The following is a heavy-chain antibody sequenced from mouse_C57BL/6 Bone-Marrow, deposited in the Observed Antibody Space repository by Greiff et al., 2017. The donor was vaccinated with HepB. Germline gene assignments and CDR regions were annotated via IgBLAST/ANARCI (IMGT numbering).Heavy chain of an antibody. CDR3: ASGITTALGGAMDY. V-gene: IGHV2-6*01. D-gene: IGHD1-2*01. CDR2: IWGVGST. J-gene: IGHJ4*01. CDR1: GFSLTSYG. Sequence: QVQLKESGPGLVAPSQSLSITCTVSGFSLTSYGVDWVRQSPGKGLEWLGVIWGVGSTNYNSALKSRLSISKDNSKSQVFLKMNSLQTDDTAMYYCASGITTALGGAMDYWGQGTSVTVSS.